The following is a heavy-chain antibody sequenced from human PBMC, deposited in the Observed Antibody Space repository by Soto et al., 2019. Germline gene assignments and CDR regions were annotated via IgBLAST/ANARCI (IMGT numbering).Heavy chain of an antibody. J-gene: IGHJ4*02. D-gene: IGHD6-19*01. Sequence: GGSLRLSCAASGFTFSSYAMHWVRQAPGKGLEWVAVISYDGSNKYYADSVKGRFTISRDNSKNTLYLQMNSLRAEDTAVYYCAREGIAVAGTFDYWGQGTLVTVSS. CDR1: GFTFSSYA. CDR3: AREGIAVAGTFDY. CDR2: ISYDGSNK. V-gene: IGHV3-30*04.